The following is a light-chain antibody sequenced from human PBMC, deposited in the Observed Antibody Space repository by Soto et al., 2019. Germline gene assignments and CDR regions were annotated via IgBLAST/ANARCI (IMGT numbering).Light chain of an antibody. CDR3: QQYGSSPEWT. J-gene: IGKJ1*01. V-gene: IGKV3-20*01. CDR1: QSVSSSY. CDR2: GAS. Sequence: EIVLTQSPGTLSLSLGERATLSCRASQSVSSSYLAWYQQKPGQAPRLLIYGASSRATGIPDRFSGSGSGTDFTLTISRVEPEDFAVYFCQQYGSSPEWTFGQGTKVDIK.